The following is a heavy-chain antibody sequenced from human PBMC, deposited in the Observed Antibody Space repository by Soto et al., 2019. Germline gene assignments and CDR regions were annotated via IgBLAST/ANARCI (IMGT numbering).Heavy chain of an antibody. CDR2: ISYDGSNK. D-gene: IGHD6-6*01. V-gene: IGHV3-30*18. CDR3: AKDRYSSSYNWFDP. Sequence: GGSLRLSCAASGFTFSSYGMHWVRQAPGKGLEWVAVISYDGSNKYYADSVKGRFTISRDNSKNTLYLQMNSLRAEDTAVDYCAKDRYSSSYNWFDPWGQGTLVTVSS. J-gene: IGHJ5*02. CDR1: GFTFSSYG.